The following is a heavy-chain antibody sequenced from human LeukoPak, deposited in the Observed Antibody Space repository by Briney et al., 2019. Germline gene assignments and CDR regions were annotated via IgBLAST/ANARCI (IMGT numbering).Heavy chain of an antibody. CDR1: GGSITSGYY. D-gene: IGHD5/OR15-5a*01. Sequence: SETLSLSCSVSGGSITSGYYWGWIRQPPGQGLEWIGQIYHYGNSFYNPSLESRLTMSVDTSRNQFSLELSSVTAADTAVYYCAVLAVSSGYFQHWGQGTLVTVSS. J-gene: IGHJ1*01. CDR3: AVLAVSSGYFQH. V-gene: IGHV4-38-2*02. CDR2: IYHYGNS.